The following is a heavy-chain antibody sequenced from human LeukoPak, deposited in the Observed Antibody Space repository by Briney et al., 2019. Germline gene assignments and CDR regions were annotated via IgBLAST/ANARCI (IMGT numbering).Heavy chain of an antibody. V-gene: IGHV1-8*01. J-gene: IGHJ5*02. D-gene: IGHD6-13*01. CDR2: MNPNSGNT. Sequence: VASVKVSCKASGYTFTSYDINWVRQATGQGLECMGWMNPNSGNTGYAQKFQGRVTMTRNTSISTAYMELSSLRSEDTAVYYCARGYSSSWYKANWFDPWGQGTLVTVSS. CDR1: GYTFTSYD. CDR3: ARGYSSSWYKANWFDP.